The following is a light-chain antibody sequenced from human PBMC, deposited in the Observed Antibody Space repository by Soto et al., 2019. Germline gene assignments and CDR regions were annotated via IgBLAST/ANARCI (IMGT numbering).Light chain of an antibody. Sequence: DIQMTQSPSSVSASVGDRVTITCRASQGISSWLAWYQQKPGKAPNLLIYAASSLQSGVPSRFSGSGSGTDFTLTISSLQPEXXXXXXXXXXXXFPLTFGGGTKVEIK. J-gene: IGKJ4*01. CDR1: QGISSW. CDR2: AAS. CDR3: XXXXXFPLT. V-gene: IGKV1D-12*01.